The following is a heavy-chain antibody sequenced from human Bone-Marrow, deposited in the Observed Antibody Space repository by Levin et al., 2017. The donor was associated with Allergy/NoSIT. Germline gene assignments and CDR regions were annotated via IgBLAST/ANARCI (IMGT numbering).Heavy chain of an antibody. CDR2: ISTYNENT. Sequence: ASVKVSCKGSGYSFNSHGITWVRQAPGQGLEYVGWISTYNENTNYAQKLQGRVTVTVDTSTSTVYMELRNLRSDDTAVYYCARDFYYDSTSYYAYWGQGTLVTVSS. J-gene: IGHJ4*02. D-gene: IGHD3-22*01. CDR3: ARDFYYDSTSYYAY. V-gene: IGHV1-18*01. CDR1: GYSFNSHG.